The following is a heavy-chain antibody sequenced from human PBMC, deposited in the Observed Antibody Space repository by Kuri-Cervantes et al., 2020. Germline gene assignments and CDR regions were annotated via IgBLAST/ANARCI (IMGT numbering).Heavy chain of an antibody. CDR1: GYTFTSYG. Sequence: GGSLRLSCKASGYTFTSYGISWVRQAPGQGLEWMGWISAYNGNTNYAQKLQGRVTMTTDTSTSTAYMELRSLRSDDTAVYYCARARTPPYYFDYWGQGTLVTVSS. CDR3: ARARTPPYYFDY. J-gene: IGHJ4*02. V-gene: IGHV1-18*01. CDR2: ISAYNGNT.